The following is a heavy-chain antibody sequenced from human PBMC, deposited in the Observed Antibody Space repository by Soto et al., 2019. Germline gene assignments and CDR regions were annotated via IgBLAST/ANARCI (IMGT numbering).Heavy chain of an antibody. J-gene: IGHJ6*02. Sequence: QVQLQQWGAGLLKASETLSLTCAVVGDSLRGQSWNWIRQSPGKGLEWIGELDQSGGTNYNPSLKSRAIISDDTSKSQFSLTLTSVTAADTAVYYCAREDSYGWSGESLDVCGQGTTVTVSS. V-gene: IGHV4-34*01. CDR2: LDQSGGT. CDR3: AREDSYGWSGESLDV. CDR1: GDSLRGQS. D-gene: IGHD6-19*01.